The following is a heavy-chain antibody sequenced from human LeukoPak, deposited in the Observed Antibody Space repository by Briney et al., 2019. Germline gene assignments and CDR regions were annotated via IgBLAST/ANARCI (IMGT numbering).Heavy chain of an antibody. CDR3: ARGGGDYNPFDY. CDR1: GFTVSSNY. Sequence: GGSLRLSCAVSGFTVSSNYMSWVRQAPGKGLEWVSVMCSGGATYYADSVKGRFAISRHNSKNTLYLQINSLRPEDTAVYYCARGGGDYNPFDYWGQGTLVTVSS. CDR2: MCSGGAT. V-gene: IGHV3-53*04. D-gene: IGHD4-17*01. J-gene: IGHJ4*02.